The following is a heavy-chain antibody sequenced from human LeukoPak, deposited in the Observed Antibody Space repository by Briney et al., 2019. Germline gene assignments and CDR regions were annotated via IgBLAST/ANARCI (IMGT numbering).Heavy chain of an antibody. Sequence: PGGSLRLSCAASGFTFSGYYMSWIRQAPGKGLEWVSYISSSGSTIYYADSVKGRFTISRDNAKNSLYLQMNSLRAEDTAVYYCARVGGRDYDFWSGSAQYYFDYWGQGTLVTVSS. V-gene: IGHV3-11*01. J-gene: IGHJ4*02. D-gene: IGHD3-3*01. CDR2: ISSSGSTI. CDR1: GFTFSGYY. CDR3: ARVGGRDYDFWSGSAQYYFDY.